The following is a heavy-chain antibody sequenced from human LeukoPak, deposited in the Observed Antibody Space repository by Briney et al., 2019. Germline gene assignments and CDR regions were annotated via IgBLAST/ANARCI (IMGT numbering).Heavy chain of an antibody. J-gene: IGHJ6*02. V-gene: IGHV1-69*13. Sequence: SVKVSCKASGGTFSSYAISWVRQAPGQGLEWMGGIIPIFGTANYAQKFQGRVMITADESTSTAYMELSSLRSEDTAVYYCARAPLGYCSSTSCSPDYYYYYGMDVWGQGTTVTVSS. CDR1: GGTFSSYA. CDR3: ARAPLGYCSSTSCSPDYYYYYGMDV. D-gene: IGHD2-2*01. CDR2: IIPIFGTA.